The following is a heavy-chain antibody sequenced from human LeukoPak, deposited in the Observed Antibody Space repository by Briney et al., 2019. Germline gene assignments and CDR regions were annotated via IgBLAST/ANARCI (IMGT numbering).Heavy chain of an antibody. CDR2: MNPNSGNT. CDR3: ARGDSGTGYYGSGSYET. D-gene: IGHD3-10*01. CDR1: GYTFTSYD. V-gene: IGHV1-8*01. J-gene: IGHJ5*02. Sequence: ASVKVSCKASGYTFTSYDINWVRQATGQGLEWMGWMNPNSGNTGYAQKFQGRVTMTRNTSISTACMELSSLRSEDTAVYYCARGDSGTGYYGSGSYETWGQGTLVTVSS.